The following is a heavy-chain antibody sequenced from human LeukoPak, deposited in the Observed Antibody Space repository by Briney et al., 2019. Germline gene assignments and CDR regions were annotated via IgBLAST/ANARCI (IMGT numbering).Heavy chain of an antibody. J-gene: IGHJ4*02. V-gene: IGHV3-23*01. D-gene: IGHD6-19*01. CDR1: GFTFSTYG. CDR3: AKGTSTYSSGSFDY. CDR2: ISGSGSTT. Sequence: GGSLRLSCSASGFTFSTYGMSWVRQAPGKGLEWVISISGSGSTTFYADSVKGRFTISRDNSNNMLYLQMTSLRAEDTAVYYCAKGTSTYSSGSFDYWGRGTLVTVSS.